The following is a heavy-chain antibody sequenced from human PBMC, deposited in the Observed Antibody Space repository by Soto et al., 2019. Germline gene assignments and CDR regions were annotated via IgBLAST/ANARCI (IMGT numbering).Heavy chain of an antibody. J-gene: IGHJ5*02. V-gene: IGHV3-73*02. CDR2: IRSKGHNYAT. CDR3: TRDLFSYDYSGILWFDP. Sequence: VQLVESGGGLVQPGGSLKLSCAASGFTFSGSAMYWVRQASGKGLEWVGRIRSKGHNYATEYAASVKGRFTISRDDSKNTAYLQMNSLQTEDTAVYYCTRDLFSYDYSGILWFDPWGQGTLVTVSS. CDR1: GFTFSGSA. D-gene: IGHD3-16*01.